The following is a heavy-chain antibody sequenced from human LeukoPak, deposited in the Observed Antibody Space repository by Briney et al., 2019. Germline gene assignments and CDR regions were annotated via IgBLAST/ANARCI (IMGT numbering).Heavy chain of an antibody. J-gene: IGHJ2*01. CDR3: ARGGVVTAMGTRYWYFDL. CDR1: GGSISSYY. V-gene: IGHV4-59*01. D-gene: IGHD2-21*02. CDR2: IYYSGST. Sequence: KPSETLSLTCTVSGGSISSYYWSWLRQPPGKGLEWIGYIYYSGSTNYNPSLKSRVTISVDTSKNQFSLKLSSVTAADTAVYYCARGGVVTAMGTRYWYFDLWGRGTLVTVSS.